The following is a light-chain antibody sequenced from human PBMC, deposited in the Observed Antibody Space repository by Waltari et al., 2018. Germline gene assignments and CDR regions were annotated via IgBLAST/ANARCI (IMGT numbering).Light chain of an antibody. CDR3: AAWDDSVSAMV. CDR2: TDN. V-gene: IGLV1-47*02. Sequence: QSVLTQPPSASGTPGQRVAISCSGSSSNIGSNYVYWYQQLPGTAPKLLIYTDNQRPSGVPDRFSDSKSGTSTSLASSGLRSEDEADYYCAAWDDSVSAMVFGGGTKLTVL. CDR1: SSNIGSNY. J-gene: IGLJ2*01.